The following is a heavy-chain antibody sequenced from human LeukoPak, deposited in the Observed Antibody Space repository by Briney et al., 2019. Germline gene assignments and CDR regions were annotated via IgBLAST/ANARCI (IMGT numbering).Heavy chain of an antibody. V-gene: IGHV1-69*04. J-gene: IGHJ4*02. D-gene: IGHD5-12*01. Sequence: SVKVSCKTSGGTLNNFAVSWVRQAPGQRLDWMGRIVPMLGIRNDPQTCRCRVNITADKATNRVYMELRSLRAEDTAIYYCATEPSRSYSFDHLDFWGLGTPVPVPS. CDR2: IVPMLGIR. CDR1: GGTLNNFA. CDR3: ATEPSRSYSFDHLDF.